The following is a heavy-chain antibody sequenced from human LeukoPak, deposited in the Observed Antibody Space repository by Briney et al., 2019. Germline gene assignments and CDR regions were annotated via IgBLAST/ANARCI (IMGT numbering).Heavy chain of an antibody. CDR3: ARGYPADY. Sequence: GGSLRLSCAASGFTFSFYSMNWVRQAPGKGLEWVSYISESSGPVYYADSVKGRFTISRDNAKNSVYLQRNSLRDEDTAVYYCARGYPADYWGQGTLVTVSS. J-gene: IGHJ4*02. CDR1: GFTFSFYS. V-gene: IGHV3-48*02. D-gene: IGHD1-26*01. CDR2: ISESSGPV.